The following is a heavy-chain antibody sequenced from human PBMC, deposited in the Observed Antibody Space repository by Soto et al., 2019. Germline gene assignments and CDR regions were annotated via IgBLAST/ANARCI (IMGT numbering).Heavy chain of an antibody. CDR1: GFSLDTWGVG. CDR3: ASALGPWGSYYFDH. D-gene: IGHD3-16*01. J-gene: IGHJ4*02. CDR2: IYWDDDK. Sequence: QITLKESGPTLVRPTQTLTLTCTVSGFSLDTWGVGVGWIRQPPGKAPEWLALIYWDDDKRYSPSLKNRLTITKDTSKNQVVLTVTNMDPVDTVTYYFASALGPWGSYYFDHWGQGTLVTVSS. V-gene: IGHV2-5*02.